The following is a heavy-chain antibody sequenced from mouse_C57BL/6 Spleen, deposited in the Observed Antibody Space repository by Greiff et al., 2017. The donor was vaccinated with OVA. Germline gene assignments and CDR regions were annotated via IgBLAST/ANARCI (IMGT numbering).Heavy chain of an antibody. Sequence: QVQLQQPGAELVRPGSSVKLSCKASGYTFTSYWMHWVKQRPIQGLEWIGNIDPSDSETHYNQKFKDKATLTVDNSSSTAYMQLSSLTSEDSAVYYCARGSNYYGSSYVDYWGQGTTLTVSS. J-gene: IGHJ2*01. D-gene: IGHD1-1*01. CDR3: ARGSNYYGSSYVDY. CDR2: IDPSDSET. CDR1: GYTFTSYW. V-gene: IGHV1-52*01.